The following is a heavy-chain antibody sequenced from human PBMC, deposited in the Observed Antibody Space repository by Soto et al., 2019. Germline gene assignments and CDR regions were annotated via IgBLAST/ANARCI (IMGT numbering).Heavy chain of an antibody. CDR2: IYYSGST. Sequence: SETLSLTCTVSGGSISSGGYYWSWIRQHPGKGLEWIGYIYYSGSTYYNPSLKSRVTISVDTSKNQVSLKLSSVTAADTGVYYCARDVAAAGTNWGQGTLVTVSS. CDR1: GGSISSGGYY. D-gene: IGHD6-13*01. J-gene: IGHJ4*02. V-gene: IGHV4-31*03. CDR3: ARDVAAAGTN.